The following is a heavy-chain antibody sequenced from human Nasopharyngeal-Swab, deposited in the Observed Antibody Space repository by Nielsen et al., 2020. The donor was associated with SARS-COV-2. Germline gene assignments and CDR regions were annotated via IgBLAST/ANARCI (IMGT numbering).Heavy chain of an antibody. D-gene: IGHD6-19*01. J-gene: IGHJ3*02. V-gene: IGHV3-53*01. Sequence: GESLKISCAASGFTVSNNYMTWVRQAPGKGLEWVSLIYSDGSTYYADSVKGRFTISRDNSKNTLYLQMNSLRAEDTAVYYCAREVSTGWYRGAAFDIWGQGTMVTVSS. CDR2: IYSDGST. CDR1: GFTVSNNY. CDR3: AREVSTGWYRGAAFDI.